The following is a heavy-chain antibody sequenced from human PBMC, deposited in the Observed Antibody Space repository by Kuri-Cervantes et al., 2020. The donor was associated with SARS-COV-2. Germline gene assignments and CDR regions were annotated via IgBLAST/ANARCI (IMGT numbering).Heavy chain of an antibody. CDR3: ARELGDEGYYDFWSGTKYYYYYMDV. Sequence: ESLKISCTVSGGSISSSSYYWGWIRQPPGKGLEWIGSIYYSGSTYYNPSLKSRVTISVDTSKNQFSLKLSSVTAADTAVYYCARELGDEGYYDFWSGTKYYYYYMDVWGKGTTVTVSS. V-gene: IGHV4-39*02. D-gene: IGHD3-3*01. CDR1: GGSISSSSYY. CDR2: IYYSGST. J-gene: IGHJ6*03.